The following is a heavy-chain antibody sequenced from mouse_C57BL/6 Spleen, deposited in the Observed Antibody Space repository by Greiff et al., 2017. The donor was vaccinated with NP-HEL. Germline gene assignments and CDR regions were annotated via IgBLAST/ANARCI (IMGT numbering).Heavy chain of an antibody. D-gene: IGHD1-1*01. J-gene: IGHJ2*01. CDR3: ARYYGSSHFDY. V-gene: IGHV1-64*01. CDR1: GYTFTSYW. CDR2: IHPNSGST. Sequence: VQLQQPGAELVKPGASVKLSCKASGYTFTSYWMHWVKQRPGQGLEWIGMIHPNSGSTNYNEKFKSKATLTVDKSSSTAYMQLSSLTSEDSAVYYCARYYGSSHFDYWGQGTTLTVSS.